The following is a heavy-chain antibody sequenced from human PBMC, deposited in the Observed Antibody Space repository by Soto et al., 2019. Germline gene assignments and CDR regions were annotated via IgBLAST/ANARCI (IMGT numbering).Heavy chain of an antibody. J-gene: IGHJ6*02. Sequence: GGSLRLSCAASGFTFSSYAMHWVHQAPGKGLEWVAVISYDGSNKYYADSVKGRFTISRDNSKNTLYLQMNSLRAEDTAVYYCARDRQGTAMVYYYYYYGMDVWGQGTTVTVSS. D-gene: IGHD5-18*01. V-gene: IGHV3-30-3*01. CDR2: ISYDGSNK. CDR3: ARDRQGTAMVYYYYYYGMDV. CDR1: GFTFSSYA.